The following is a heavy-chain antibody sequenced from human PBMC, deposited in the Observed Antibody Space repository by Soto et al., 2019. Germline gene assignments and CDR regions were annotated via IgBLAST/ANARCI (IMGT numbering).Heavy chain of an antibody. J-gene: IGHJ6*01. D-gene: IGHD3-10*01. Sequence: EVQLVESGGGLVQPGGSLRLSCETSGFSFNTYAMTWVRQAPGMGLEWVAVINYSGRTTFHAQSVKGRFTISRDNSRNTEFLRMDSLRAEVTAVYYCVNQRGSGKTYYYKVDGWGLGTRVIVSS. CDR1: GFSFNTYA. CDR3: VNQRGSGKTYYYKVDG. CDR2: INYSGRTT. V-gene: IGHV3-23*04.